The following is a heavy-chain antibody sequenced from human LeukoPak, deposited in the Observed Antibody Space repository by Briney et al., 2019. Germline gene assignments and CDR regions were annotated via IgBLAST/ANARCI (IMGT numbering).Heavy chain of an antibody. Sequence: PSETLSLTCTVSGYSIGRSYLWGWVRPPPGKAPEWIGSTSHDGSSYQNPSLKSRVSISMGTSKNQFSLRMTSLTAADTAVYYCVRGELGDFDNWGQGSLVTVSS. CDR1: GYSIGRSYL. J-gene: IGHJ4*02. CDR2: TSHDGSS. V-gene: IGHV4-38-2*02. D-gene: IGHD7-27*01. CDR3: VRGELGDFDN.